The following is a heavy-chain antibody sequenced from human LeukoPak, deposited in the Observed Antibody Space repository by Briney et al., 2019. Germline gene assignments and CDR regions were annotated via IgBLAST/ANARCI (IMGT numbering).Heavy chain of an antibody. Sequence: PSETLSLTCTVSGGSISSGGYYWSWIRQHPGKGLEWIGYIYYSGSTYYNPSLKSRVTISVDTSKNQFSLKLSSVTAADTAVYYRARDHYDFWSGYYYGMDVWGQGTTVTVSS. D-gene: IGHD3-3*01. J-gene: IGHJ6*02. CDR2: IYYSGST. CDR3: ARDHYDFWSGYYYGMDV. CDR1: GGSISSGGYY. V-gene: IGHV4-31*03.